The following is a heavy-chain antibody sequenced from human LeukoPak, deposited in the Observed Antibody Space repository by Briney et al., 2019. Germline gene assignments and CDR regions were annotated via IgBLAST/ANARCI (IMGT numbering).Heavy chain of an antibody. CDR1: GFTFSSYA. D-gene: IGHD6-13*01. V-gene: IGHV4-38-2*01. J-gene: IGHJ6*03. CDR3: ARQIAAAGRYFYYYYMDV. Sequence: GSLRLSCAASGFTFSSYAMSWIRQPPGKGLEWIGSMYHSGSTYYNPSLKSRVTISLDTSKNQFSLKLSSLTAADTALYYCARQIAAAGRYFYYYYMDVWGKGTTVIVSS. CDR2: MYHSGST.